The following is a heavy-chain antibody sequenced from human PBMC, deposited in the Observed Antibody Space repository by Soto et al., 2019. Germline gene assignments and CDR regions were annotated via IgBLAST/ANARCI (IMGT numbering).Heavy chain of an antibody. CDR3: ATEGDPRLYAATVFDY. Sequence: QVRLVQSGAEVKKPGASVKISCETSGYTFTKFHLHWVRQAPGQGLEWMGRINPTGGTVNYAQHFQGRVTVTTYTATSTVHMELSSLRFEDTAVYYCATEGDPRLYAATVFDYWGQGTLLSVSS. D-gene: IGHD3-16*01. CDR2: INPTGGTV. CDR1: GYTFTKFH. V-gene: IGHV1-46*01. J-gene: IGHJ4*02.